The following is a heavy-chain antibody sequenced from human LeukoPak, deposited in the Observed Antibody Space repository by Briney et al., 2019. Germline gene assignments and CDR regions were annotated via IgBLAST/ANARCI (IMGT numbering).Heavy chain of an antibody. J-gene: IGHJ5*02. CDR1: GGSISSYY. D-gene: IGHD3-16*02. CDR2: MYYSGST. V-gene: IGHV4-59*12. CDR3: ARDQYYDYVWGSYRLRMNWFDP. Sequence: SETLSLTCTVSGGSISSYYWSWIRQPPGKGLEWIGYMYYSGSTNYNPSLKSRVTISVDTSKNQFSLKLSSVTAADTAVYYCARDQYYDYVWGSYRLRMNWFDPWGQGTLVTVSS.